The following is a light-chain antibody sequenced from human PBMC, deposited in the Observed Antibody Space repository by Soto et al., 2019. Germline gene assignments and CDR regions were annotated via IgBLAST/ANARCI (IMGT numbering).Light chain of an antibody. V-gene: IGKV3-15*01. CDR2: GAS. CDR3: QQYNNWPRT. J-gene: IGKJ1*01. CDR1: QGVSSN. Sequence: EIVMTQSPATLSVSPGERATLSCRASQGVSSNLAWYQQKPGQAPRLLIYGASTRATGIPARFSGSESGTEFTLTISSLQSEDFAVYYCQQYNNWPRTFGQGTKVEIK.